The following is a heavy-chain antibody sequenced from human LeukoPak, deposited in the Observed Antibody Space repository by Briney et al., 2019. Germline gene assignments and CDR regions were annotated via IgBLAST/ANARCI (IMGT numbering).Heavy chain of an antibody. CDR1: GFTFSSYA. D-gene: IGHD2-15*01. Sequence: PGGSLRLSCAASGFTFSSYAMSWVRQAPGKGLEWVSAISGSGGSTYYADSVKGRFTISRDNSKNTLYLQMNSLRAEDTAVYYCAKDLCSGGSCYSKGGDYWGQEPWSPSPQ. CDR3: AKDLCSGGSCYSKGGDY. CDR2: ISGSGGST. V-gene: IGHV3-23*01. J-gene: IGHJ4*01.